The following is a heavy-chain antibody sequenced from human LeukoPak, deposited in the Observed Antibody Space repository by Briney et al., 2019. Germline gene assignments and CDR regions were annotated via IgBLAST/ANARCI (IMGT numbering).Heavy chain of an antibody. Sequence: ASVKVSCKASGGTFSSYAISWVRQAPGQGLEWMGRIIPILGIANYAQKFQGRVTITADKSTSTAYMELSSLRSEDTAVYYCARVTSPTGRDYWGQGTLVTVSS. V-gene: IGHV1-69*04. CDR1: GGTFSSYA. D-gene: IGHD2-8*02. J-gene: IGHJ4*02. CDR3: ARVTSPTGRDY. CDR2: IIPILGIA.